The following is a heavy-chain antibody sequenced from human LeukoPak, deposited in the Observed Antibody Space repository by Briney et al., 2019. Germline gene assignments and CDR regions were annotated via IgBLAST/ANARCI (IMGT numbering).Heavy chain of an antibody. CDR3: ATELATIPCPDY. D-gene: IGHD5-12*01. Sequence: PGGSLRLSCAASGFTFSSYAMHWVRQAPGKGLEWVAVISYDGSNKYYADSVKGRFTISRDNSKNTLYLQMNSLRAEDTAVYYCATELATIPCPDYWGQGTLVAVSS. J-gene: IGHJ4*02. V-gene: IGHV3-30-3*01. CDR1: GFTFSSYA. CDR2: ISYDGSNK.